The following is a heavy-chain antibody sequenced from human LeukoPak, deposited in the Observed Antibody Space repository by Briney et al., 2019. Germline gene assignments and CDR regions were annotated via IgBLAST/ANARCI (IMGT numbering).Heavy chain of an antibody. V-gene: IGHV3-21*01. CDR1: GFSFGKYW. D-gene: IGHD6-13*01. CDR3: ARDAAAAGSDY. J-gene: IGHJ4*02. CDR2: ISSSSSYI. Sequence: GGSLRLSCVASGFSFGKYWMSWVRQAPGKGLEWVSSISSSSSYIYYADSVKGRFTISRDNAKNSLYLQMNSLRAEDTAVYYCARDAAAAGSDYWGQGTLVTVSS.